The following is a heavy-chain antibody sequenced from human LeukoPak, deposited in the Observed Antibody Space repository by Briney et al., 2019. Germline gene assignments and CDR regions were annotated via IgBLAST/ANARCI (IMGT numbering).Heavy chain of an antibody. D-gene: IGHD3-22*01. CDR2: IIPILGTA. J-gene: IGHJ3*02. CDR3: ASPSVGITMIVMIKGSDAFDI. V-gene: IGHV1-69*04. Sequence: ASVKVSCKASGDSFSRSGISWVRQAPGQGLEWMGKIIPILGTANYAQKFQGRVTITADKSTGTAYMELSSLRSEDTAVYYCASPSVGITMIVMIKGSDAFDIWGQGTMVTVSS. CDR1: GDSFSRSG.